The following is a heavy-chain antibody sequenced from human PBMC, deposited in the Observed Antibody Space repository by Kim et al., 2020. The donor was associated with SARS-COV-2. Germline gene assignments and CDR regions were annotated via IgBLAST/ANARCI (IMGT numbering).Heavy chain of an antibody. J-gene: IGHJ3*01. CDR1: GVSFTNAW. Sequence: GGSLRLSCVASGVSFTNAWMSWVRQAPGKGLEWVGRIISEAAGGTTAYAAPVRGRFTISRDDSKNTAYLDIDSLKTEDTAVYYCTTDSGDA. CDR3: TTDSGDA. V-gene: IGHV3-15*01. CDR2: IISEAAGGTT.